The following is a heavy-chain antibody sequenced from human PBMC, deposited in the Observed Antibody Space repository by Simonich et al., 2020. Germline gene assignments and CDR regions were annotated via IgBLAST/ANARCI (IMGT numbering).Heavy chain of an antibody. CDR1: GYTFTSYG. V-gene: IGHV1-18*01. CDR3: ARASRGTWWYYYFDY. CDR2: IRAYNGKT. D-gene: IGHD2-15*01. Sequence: QVQLVQSGAEVKKPGASVKVSCKASGYTFTSYGISGVRPAPGQGLEWMVEIRAYNGKTNYTQKLQGRVTITTDTSTSTAYMELRSLRSDDTAVYYCARASRGTWWYYYFDYWGQGTLVTVSS. J-gene: IGHJ4*02.